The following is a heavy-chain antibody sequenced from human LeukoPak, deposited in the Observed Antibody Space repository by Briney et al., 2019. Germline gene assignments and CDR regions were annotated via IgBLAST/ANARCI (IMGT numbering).Heavy chain of an antibody. CDR2: ISYDGSNK. D-gene: IGHD3-3*01. CDR1: GFTFSSYA. V-gene: IGHV3-30-3*01. CDR3: ARAGFLEWLLIEPFPFDY. Sequence: PGGSLRLSCAASGFTFSSYAMHWVRQAPGKGLEWVAVISYDGSNKYYADSVKGRFTISRDNSKNTLYLQMNSLRAEDTAVYYCARAGFLEWLLIEPFPFDYWGQGTLVTVSS. J-gene: IGHJ4*02.